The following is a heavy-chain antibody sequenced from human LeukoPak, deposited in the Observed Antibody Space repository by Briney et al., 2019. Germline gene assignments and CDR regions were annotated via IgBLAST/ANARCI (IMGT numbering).Heavy chain of an antibody. V-gene: IGHV3-48*02. CDR1: GFIFSSYS. D-gene: IGHD3-9*01. J-gene: IGHJ4*02. CDR3: ATDQRYAFDY. Sequence: GGSLRLSCAASGFIFSSYSMSWVRQAPGKGLECISNIRTTAEGAKYAYYADSVKGRVTISRDDGKNTLYLHMNSLRDDDTAVYYCATDQRYAFDYWGQGILVTVSS. CDR2: IRTTAEGAKYA.